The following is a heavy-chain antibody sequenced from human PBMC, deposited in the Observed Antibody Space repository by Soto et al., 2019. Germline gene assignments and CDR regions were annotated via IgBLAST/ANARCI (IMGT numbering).Heavy chain of an antibody. V-gene: IGHV4-34*01. Sequence: ETLSLTCAVYGGSFSGYYWSWIRQPPGKGLEWIGEINHSGSTNYNPSLKSRVTISVDTSKNQFSLKLSSVTAADTAVYYCARGDYDFWSGYYTEFDYWGQGTLVTVSS. CDR1: GGSFSGYY. CDR3: ARGDYDFWSGYYTEFDY. CDR2: INHSGST. D-gene: IGHD3-3*01. J-gene: IGHJ4*02.